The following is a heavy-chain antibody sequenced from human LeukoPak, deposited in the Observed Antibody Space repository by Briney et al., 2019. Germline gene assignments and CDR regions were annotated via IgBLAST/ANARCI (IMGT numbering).Heavy chain of an antibody. V-gene: IGHV3-7*01. CDR3: ASAGNTHFDY. D-gene: IGHD4-23*01. Sequence: GGSLRLSCAASGFTFSTYWMSWVRQAPGKGLVWVATIKQDGSEKYYVDSLKGRFTISRDNAKNSLYLQMSSLRAEDTAVYYCASAGNTHFDYWGQGTLVTVSS. CDR2: IKQDGSEK. CDR1: GFTFSTYW. J-gene: IGHJ4*02.